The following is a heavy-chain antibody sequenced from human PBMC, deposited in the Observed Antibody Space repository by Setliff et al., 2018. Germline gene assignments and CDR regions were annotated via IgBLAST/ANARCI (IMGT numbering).Heavy chain of an antibody. J-gene: IGHJ6*03. Sequence: PAETLSLTCSVSGGSISSSNYYWAWIRQPPGKGREWIGRIYYRGSTHDNPSLRSRVTMSVDTSMSHFSLTLRSLTAADTAVYYCARMAVRVASRPSSPLDYSYYMDLWGKGATVTVSS. CDR3: ARMAVRVASRPSSPLDYSYYMDL. CDR2: IYYRGST. D-gene: IGHD6-6*01. V-gene: IGHV4-39*02. CDR1: GGSISSSNYY.